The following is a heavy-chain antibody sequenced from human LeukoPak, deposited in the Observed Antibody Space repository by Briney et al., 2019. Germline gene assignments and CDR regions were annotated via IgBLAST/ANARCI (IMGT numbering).Heavy chain of an antibody. V-gene: IGHV4-30-2*01. Sequence: SETLSLTCTVSGGSISSGGYYWSWIRQPPGKGLEWIGYIYHSGSTYYNPSLKSRVTISVDRSKNQFSLKLSSVTAADTAVYYCARDGIAARYDYWGQGTLVTVSS. D-gene: IGHD6-6*01. CDR3: ARDGIAARYDY. CDR2: IYHSGST. CDR1: GGSISSGGYY. J-gene: IGHJ4*02.